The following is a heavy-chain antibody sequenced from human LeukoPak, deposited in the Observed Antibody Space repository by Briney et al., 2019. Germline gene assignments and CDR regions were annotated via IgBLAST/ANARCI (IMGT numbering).Heavy chain of an antibody. V-gene: IGHV3-23*01. CDR1: GFTFNSYA. J-gene: IGHJ4*02. Sequence: PGGSLRLSCAASGFTFNSYAMSWVRQAPWERLQWVSGISDSGGNTYYADSVKGRFTISRDNSKNTLYLQMNSLRAEDTAVYYCAKINDIVVVVAATCYFDYWGQGTLVTVSS. CDR3: AKINDIVVVVAATCYFDY. CDR2: ISDSGGNT. D-gene: IGHD2-15*01.